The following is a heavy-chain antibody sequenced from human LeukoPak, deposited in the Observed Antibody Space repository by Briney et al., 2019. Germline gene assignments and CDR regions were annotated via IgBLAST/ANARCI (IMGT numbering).Heavy chain of an antibody. V-gene: IGHV1-24*01. CDR3: ATALEILTGYYTLGY. J-gene: IGHJ4*02. D-gene: IGHD3-9*01. CDR1: GYTLTELS. CDR2: FDPEDGET. Sequence: ASVKVSCKVSGYTLTELSMHWVRQAPGKGLEWMGGFDPEDGETIYAQKFQGRVTMTEDTSTDTAYMELSSLRSEDTAVYYCATALEILTGYYTLGYWGQGTLVTVSS.